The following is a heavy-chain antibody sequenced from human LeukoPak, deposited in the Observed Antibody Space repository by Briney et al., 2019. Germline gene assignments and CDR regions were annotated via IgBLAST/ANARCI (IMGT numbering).Heavy chain of an antibody. CDR2: INHSGST. CDR1: GGSISSSSYY. D-gene: IGHD3-10*01. CDR3: ARLLYYYGSGSNGGNWFDP. V-gene: IGHV4-39*07. J-gene: IGHJ5*02. Sequence: PSETLSLTCTVSGGSISSSSYYWGWIRQPPGKGLEWIGEINHSGSTNYNPSLKSRVTISVDTSKNQFSLKLSSVTAADTAVYYCARLLYYYGSGSNGGNWFDPWGQGTLVTVSS.